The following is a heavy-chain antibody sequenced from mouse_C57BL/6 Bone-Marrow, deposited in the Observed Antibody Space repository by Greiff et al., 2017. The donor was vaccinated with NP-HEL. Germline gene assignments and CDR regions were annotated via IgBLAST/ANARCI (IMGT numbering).Heavy chain of an antibody. CDR3: AKHNYGSRESYWYFDV. V-gene: IGHV2-9*01. J-gene: IGHJ1*03. CDR2: IWGGGST. CDR1: GFSLTSYG. D-gene: IGHD1-1*01. Sequence: VQLQQSGPGLVAPSQSLSITCTVSGFSLTSYGVDWVRQPPGKGLEWLGVIWGGGSTNYNSALMSRLSISKDNSKSQVFLKMNSLQTDDTAMYYCAKHNYGSRESYWYFDVWGTGTTVTVSS.